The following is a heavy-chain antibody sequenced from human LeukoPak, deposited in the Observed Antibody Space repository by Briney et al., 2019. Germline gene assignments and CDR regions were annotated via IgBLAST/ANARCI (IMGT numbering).Heavy chain of an antibody. Sequence: GGSLRLSCAASGFTFSSYSMNWVRQAPGKGLEWVSSISSSSSYIYYADSVKGRFTISRDNAKNSLYLQMNSLRAEDTAVYYCARDCMYYYGSGSYFPLYYYMDVWGKGTTVTVSS. CDR2: ISSSSSYI. V-gene: IGHV3-21*01. D-gene: IGHD3-10*01. CDR1: GFTFSSYS. J-gene: IGHJ6*03. CDR3: ARDCMYYYGSGSYFPLYYYMDV.